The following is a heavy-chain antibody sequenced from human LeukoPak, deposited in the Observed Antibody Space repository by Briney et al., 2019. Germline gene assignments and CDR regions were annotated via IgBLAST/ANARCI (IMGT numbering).Heavy chain of an antibody. J-gene: IGHJ4*02. CDR3: ARDPSIAAAGRLDY. CDR1: GDSFSSNSAA. CDR2: TYYRSKWYN. V-gene: IGHV6-1*01. Sequence: SQTLSLTCAISGDSFSSNSAAWNWIRQSPSRGLEWLGRTYYRSKWYNDYAVSVKSLITINPDTSKNQFSLQLNSVTPEDTAVYYCARDPSIAAAGRLDYWGQGTLVTVSS. D-gene: IGHD6-13*01.